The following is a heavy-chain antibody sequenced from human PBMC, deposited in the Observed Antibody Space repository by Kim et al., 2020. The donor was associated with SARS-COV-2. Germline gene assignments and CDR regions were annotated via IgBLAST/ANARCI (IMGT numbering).Heavy chain of an antibody. CDR3: ARVEDEQWLVRGRLGFSDY. CDR1: GYTFTSYG. V-gene: IGHV1-18*04. Sequence: ASVKVSCKASGYTFTSYGISWVRQAPGQGLEWMGWISAYNGNTNYAQKLQGRVTMTTDTSTSTAYMELRSLRSDDTAVYYCARVEDEQWLVRGRLGFSDYWGQGTLVTVSS. CDR2: ISAYNGNT. D-gene: IGHD6-19*01. J-gene: IGHJ4*02.